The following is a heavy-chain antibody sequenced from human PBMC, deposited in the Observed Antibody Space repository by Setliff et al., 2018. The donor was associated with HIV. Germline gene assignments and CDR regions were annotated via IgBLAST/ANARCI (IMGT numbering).Heavy chain of an antibody. CDR3: ARQISFGLAPDDGTKSGFEYFDY. CDR2: VNRDGSEI. D-gene: IGHD2-8*01. CDR1: GFTFDRFW. V-gene: IGHV3-7*01. J-gene: IGHJ4*02. Sequence: GGSLRLSCAASGFTFDRFWMHWVRQAPGKGLVWVSRVNRDGSEIHHLDSVKGRFTISRDNAKNSLSLQMRGLRAEDTAVYYCARQISFGLAPDDGTKSGFEYFDYWGQGTLVTVSS.